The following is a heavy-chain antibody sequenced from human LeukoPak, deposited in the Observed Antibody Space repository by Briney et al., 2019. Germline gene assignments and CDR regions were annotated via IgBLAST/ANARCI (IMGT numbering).Heavy chain of an antibody. CDR2: INPNSGGT. CDR1: GYTFTSYD. D-gene: IGHD5-12*01. CDR3: ARDLSGYVRYDY. V-gene: IGHV1-2*02. Sequence: GASVKVSCKASGYTFTSYDINWVRQATGQGLEWMGWINPNSGGTNYAQKFQGRVTMTRDTSISTAYMELSRLRSDDTAVYYCARDLSGYVRYDYWGQGTLVTVSS. J-gene: IGHJ4*02.